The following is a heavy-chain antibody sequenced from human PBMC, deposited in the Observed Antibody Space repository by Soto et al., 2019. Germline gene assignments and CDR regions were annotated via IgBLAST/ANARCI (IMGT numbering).Heavy chain of an antibody. J-gene: IGHJ6*02. Sequence: ASVKVSCKASGYTFTSYVISWVRQAPGQGLEWMGWISAYNGNTNYAQKLQGRVTMTTDTSTSTAYMELRSLRSDDTAVYYCARSFDWSTYYYYGMDVRGQGTTVNVSS. CDR2: ISAYNGNT. CDR1: GYTFTSYV. D-gene: IGHD3-9*01. V-gene: IGHV1-18*04. CDR3: ARSFDWSTYYYYGMDV.